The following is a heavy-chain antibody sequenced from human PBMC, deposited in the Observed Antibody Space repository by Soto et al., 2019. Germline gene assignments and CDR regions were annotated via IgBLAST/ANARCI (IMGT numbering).Heavy chain of an antibody. D-gene: IGHD2-15*01. J-gene: IGHJ6*02. CDR2: IKSKTDGGTT. Sequence: GSLRLSCAASGFTFSNAWMSWVRQAPGKGLEWVGRIKSKTDGGTTDYAAPVKGRFTISRDDSKNTLYLQMNSLKTEDTAVYYCTTPNECSGGSCYYYYYYGMDVWGQGTTVTAP. CDR1: GFTFSNAW. V-gene: IGHV3-15*01. CDR3: TTPNECSGGSCYYYYYYGMDV.